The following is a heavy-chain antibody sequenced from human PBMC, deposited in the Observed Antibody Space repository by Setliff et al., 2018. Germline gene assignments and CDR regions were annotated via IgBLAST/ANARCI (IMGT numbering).Heavy chain of an antibody. CDR1: GESFSNNY. CDR3: SRLVRYCSKTTCQTASGAEL. J-gene: IGHJ4*02. Sequence: SETLSLTCSVYGESFSNNYWSWIRQTPGKGLEWIGESNPGGSTSYHPSLKRRLTMSVDTSKNQFSLKLTSVTAADTAVYYCSRLVRYCSKTTCQTASGAELWGQGTLVTVSS. CDR2: SNPGGST. V-gene: IGHV4-34*10. D-gene: IGHD2-8*01.